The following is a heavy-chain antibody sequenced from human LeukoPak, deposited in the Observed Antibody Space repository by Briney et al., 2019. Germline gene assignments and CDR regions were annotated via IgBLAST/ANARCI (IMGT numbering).Heavy chain of an antibody. V-gene: IGHV4-34*01. Sequence: SETLSLTCAVYGGSFSGYYWRWIRQPPGKGLEWIGEINHSGSTNYNPSLKSRVTLSVDTSKKQFSLKLSSVTAADTAVYYCAWKNYDFWSGYPNWFDPWGQGTLVTVSS. CDR2: INHSGST. CDR1: GGSFSGYY. D-gene: IGHD3-3*01. CDR3: AWKNYDFWSGYPNWFDP. J-gene: IGHJ5*02.